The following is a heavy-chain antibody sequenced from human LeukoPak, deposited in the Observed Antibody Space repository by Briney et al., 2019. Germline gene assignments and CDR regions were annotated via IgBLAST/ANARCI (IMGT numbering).Heavy chain of an antibody. V-gene: IGHV5-51*01. J-gene: IGHJ3*01. CDR2: IYPDDSDT. D-gene: IGHD3-22*01. CDR1: GYKFNAYS. CDR3: ARPNITSYYDSRGYDAFNV. Sequence: GESLKISCKGSGYKFNAYSIAWVRQMPGKGLEWMGIIYPDDSDTRYSPSFQGQVTTSADKSVSIAYLQWSSLKASDTAMYYCARPNITSYYDSRGYDAFNVWGQGTMVIVSS.